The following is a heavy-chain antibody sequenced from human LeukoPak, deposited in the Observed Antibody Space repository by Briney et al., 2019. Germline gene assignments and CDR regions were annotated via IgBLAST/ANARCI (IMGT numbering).Heavy chain of an antibody. Sequence: SETLSLTCTVSGGSISSSTYYWGWIRQPPGKGLEWIGNIYYRGSTYYNPSLKSRVTISVDTSKNQFSLKLSSVTAADTAVYYCARDGRAARHYYYYYMDVWGKGTTVTVSS. CDR1: GGSISSSTYY. CDR2: IYYRGST. J-gene: IGHJ6*03. D-gene: IGHD6-6*01. CDR3: ARDGRAARHYYYYYMDV. V-gene: IGHV4-39*07.